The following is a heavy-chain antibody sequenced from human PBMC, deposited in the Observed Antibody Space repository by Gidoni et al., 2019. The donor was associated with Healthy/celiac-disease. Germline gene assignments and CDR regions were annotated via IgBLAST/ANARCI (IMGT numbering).Heavy chain of an antibody. CDR3: ARDPNSGSYYSFSYYYYGMDV. J-gene: IGHJ6*02. Sequence: QVQLVQSGAEVKKPGASVKVSCMASGSTFTGYYMHWVRQAPGQGLEWMGWINPNSGGTNYAQKFQGRVTMTRDTSISTAYMELSRLRSDDTAVYYCARDPNSGSYYSFSYYYYGMDVWGQGTTVTVSS. D-gene: IGHD1-26*01. V-gene: IGHV1-2*02. CDR2: INPNSGGT. CDR1: GSTFTGYY.